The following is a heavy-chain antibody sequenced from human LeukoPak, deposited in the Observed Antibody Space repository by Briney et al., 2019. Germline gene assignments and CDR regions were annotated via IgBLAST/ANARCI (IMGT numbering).Heavy chain of an antibody. V-gene: IGHV3-43*01. J-gene: IGHJ6*03. CDR2: ISKYGDRT. Sequence: SGGSLRLSCAASGFTFDDFSIHWVRQAPGKGLEWVSLISKYGDRTYYADSVKGRFTISRDNSKNTFYLQMNSLRAEDTAVFYCAKENYFYMDVWGKGTTVTVSS. CDR3: AKENYFYMDV. CDR1: GFTFDDFS.